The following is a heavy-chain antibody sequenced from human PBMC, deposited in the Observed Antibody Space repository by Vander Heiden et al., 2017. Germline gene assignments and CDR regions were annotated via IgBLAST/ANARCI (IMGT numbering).Heavy chain of an antibody. CDR1: GFTFRSYG. V-gene: IGHV3-30*18. D-gene: IGHD6-19*01. J-gene: IGHJ6*02. CDR3: AKDGDSSGWDGNGFYYYYGMDV. Sequence: QVQLVESGGGVVQPGRSLRLSCAASGFTFRSYGMHWVRQAPGKGLEWVAVISYDGSNKYYADSVKGRFTISRDNSKNTLYLQMNSLRAEDTAVYYCAKDGDSSGWDGNGFYYYYGMDVWDQGTTVTVSS. CDR2: ISYDGSNK.